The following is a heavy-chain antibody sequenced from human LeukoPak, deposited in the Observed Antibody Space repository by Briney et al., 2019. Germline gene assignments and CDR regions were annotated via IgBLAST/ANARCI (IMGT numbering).Heavy chain of an antibody. V-gene: IGHV4-31*03. D-gene: IGHD2-2*01. Sequence: PSETLSLTCTVSGASISSGGFLWHWIRQLPGMDLEWIGNIYYTGNAGYNPSLKSRVTISGDTSMNQFSLKLTSVKAPDTAGYYCAREKACSPPSCYAFDIWRQGTLVSVSS. CDR2: IYYTGNA. J-gene: IGHJ3*02. CDR1: GASISSGGFL. CDR3: AREKACSPPSCYAFDI.